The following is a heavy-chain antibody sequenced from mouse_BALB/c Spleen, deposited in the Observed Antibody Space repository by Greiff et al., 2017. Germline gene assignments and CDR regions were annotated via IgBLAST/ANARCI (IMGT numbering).Heavy chain of an antibody. CDR3: ARGDYYGSSYEDYAMDY. D-gene: IGHD1-1*01. J-gene: IGHJ4*01. Sequence: VQQQQSGAELVKPGASVKLSCTASGFNIKDTYMHWVKQRPEQGLEWIGRIDPANGNTKYDPKFQGKATITADTSSNTAYLQLSSLTSEDTAVYYCARGDYYGSSYEDYAMDYWGQGTSVTVSS. CDR1: GFNIKDTY. V-gene: IGHV14-3*02. CDR2: IDPANGNT.